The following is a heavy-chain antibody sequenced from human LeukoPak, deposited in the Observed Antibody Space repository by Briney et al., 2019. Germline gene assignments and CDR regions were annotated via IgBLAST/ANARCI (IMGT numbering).Heavy chain of an antibody. D-gene: IGHD3-16*02. CDR2: INPNSGGT. CDR1: GYKFGSYG. J-gene: IGHJ6*03. V-gene: IGHV1-2*02. Sequence: ASVKVSCKASGYKFGSYGIGWVRQAPGQGLEWMGWINPNSGGTNYAQKFQGRVTMTRDTSISTAYMELSRLRSDDTAVYYCAREGYDYVWGSYRNYYMDVWGKGTTVTVSS. CDR3: AREGYDYVWGSYRNYYMDV.